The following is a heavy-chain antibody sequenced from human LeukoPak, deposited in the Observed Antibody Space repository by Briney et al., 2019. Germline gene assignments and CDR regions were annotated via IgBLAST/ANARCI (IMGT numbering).Heavy chain of an antibody. V-gene: IGHV3-21*01. Sequence: GGSLRLSCAASGFTFISYSMNWVRQAPGKGLEWVSSISSSSSYIYYADSVKGRFTISRDNAKNSLYLQMNSLRAEDTAVYYCARDRGNTVLNSRREYYYMDVWGKGTTVTVSS. CDR3: ARDRGNTVLNSRREYYYMDV. J-gene: IGHJ6*03. D-gene: IGHD2-8*01. CDR1: GFTFISYS. CDR2: ISSSSSYI.